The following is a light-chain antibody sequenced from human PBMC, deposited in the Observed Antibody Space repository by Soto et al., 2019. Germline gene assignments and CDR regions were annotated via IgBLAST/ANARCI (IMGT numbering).Light chain of an antibody. CDR3: QNYNRAPYT. CDR1: QGISNS. J-gene: IGKJ2*01. Sequence: DIQMTQSPSSLSASVADRVTIICRASQGISNSLAWYQHKPGKVPKLLIYAASTLQSGVPSRFSGSGSGTDFTLTINSLQPEDVATYYCQNYNRAPYTFGQGTKLEMK. V-gene: IGKV1-27*01. CDR2: AAS.